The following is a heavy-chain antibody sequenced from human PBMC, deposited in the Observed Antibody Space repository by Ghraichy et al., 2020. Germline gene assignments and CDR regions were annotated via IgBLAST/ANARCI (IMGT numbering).Heavy chain of an antibody. V-gene: IGHV4-59*01. CDR3: ARDKYSSGLPDY. CDR1: GGSISSYY. CDR2: IYYSGST. J-gene: IGHJ4*02. Sequence: SETLSLTCTVSGGSISSYYWSWIRQPLGKGLEWIGYIYYSGSTNYNPSLKSRVTISVDTSKNQFSLKLSSVTAADTAVYYCARDKYSSGLPDYWGQGTLVTVSS. D-gene: IGHD6-19*01.